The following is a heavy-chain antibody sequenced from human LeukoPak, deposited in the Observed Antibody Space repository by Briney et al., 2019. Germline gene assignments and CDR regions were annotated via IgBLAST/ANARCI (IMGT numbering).Heavy chain of an antibody. D-gene: IGHD3-10*01. CDR1: GFIFSSYP. CDR2: ISYDGNNK. V-gene: IGHV3-30*01. Sequence: GGSLRLSCAASGFIFSSYPIHWVRQAPGKGLEWVAVISYDGNNKYYADSVKGRFTISRDNSKNTLYLQMNSLRVEDTAVCYCARDLGEGDYYGSGSLLRCNWFDPWGQGTLVTVSS. CDR3: ARDLGEGDYYGSGSLLRCNWFDP. J-gene: IGHJ5*02.